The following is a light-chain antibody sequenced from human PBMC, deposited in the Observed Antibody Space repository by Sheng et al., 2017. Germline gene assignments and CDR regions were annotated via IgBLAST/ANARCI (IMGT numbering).Light chain of an antibody. CDR3: CSYAGSSTS. CDR1: SSNVGSYNL. CDR2: EVN. V-gene: IGLV2-23*02. Sequence: QSALTQPASVSGSPGQSITISCSAASSNVGSYNLVSWYQQDPGKAPKLIIYEVNKRPSGVSDRFSGSKSGNTASLTISGLQAEDEADYYCCSYAGSSTSFGGGTKVTVL. J-gene: IGLJ3*02.